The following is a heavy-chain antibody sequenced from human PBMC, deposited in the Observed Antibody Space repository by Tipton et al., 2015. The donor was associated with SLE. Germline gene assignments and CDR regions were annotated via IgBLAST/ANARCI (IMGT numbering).Heavy chain of an antibody. CDR1: GYSITSDNY. CDR2: IYHSGSI. V-gene: IGHV4-38-2*02. CDR3: ARDGSIAAAGTGSDY. D-gene: IGHD6-13*01. Sequence: LRLSCVVSGYSITSDNYWDWIRQPPGEGLEWIGSIYHSGSIYYNPSFESRVTLSIDTSKNHFSLKLSSVTAADTAVYYCARDGSIAAAGTGSDYWGQGTLVTVSS. J-gene: IGHJ4*02.